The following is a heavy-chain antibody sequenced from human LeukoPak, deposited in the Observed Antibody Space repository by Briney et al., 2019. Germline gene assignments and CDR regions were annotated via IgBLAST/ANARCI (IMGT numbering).Heavy chain of an antibody. V-gene: IGHV4-39*01. Sequence: PSETLSLTCTVSGGSISSSSHYWSWIRQPPGKGLEWIGSIYYSGSTYYNPSLKSRVTISVDTSKNQFSLKLSSVTAADTAVYYCARLSITLIRGVNPTYWGQGTLVTVSS. CDR1: GGSISSSSHY. CDR2: IYYSGST. CDR3: ARLSITLIRGVNPTY. J-gene: IGHJ4*02. D-gene: IGHD3-10*01.